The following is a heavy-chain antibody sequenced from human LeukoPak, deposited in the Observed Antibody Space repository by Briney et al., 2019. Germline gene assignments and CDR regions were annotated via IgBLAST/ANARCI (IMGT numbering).Heavy chain of an antibody. CDR2: INSDGSST. Sequence: GGSLRLSCAASGFTFSSYWTHWVRQAPGKGLVWVSRINSDGSSTSYADSVKGRFTISRDNAKNTLYLQMNSLRAEDTAVYYCASGPSNNWFDPWGQGTLVTVSS. D-gene: IGHD3/OR15-3a*01. CDR1: GFTFSSYW. CDR3: ASGPSNNWFDP. J-gene: IGHJ5*02. V-gene: IGHV3-74*01.